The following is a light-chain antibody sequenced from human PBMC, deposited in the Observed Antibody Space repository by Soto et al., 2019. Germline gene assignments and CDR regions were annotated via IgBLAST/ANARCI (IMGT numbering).Light chain of an antibody. J-gene: IGLJ1*01. Sequence: AVRTQPASLSGSPGQSITISCTGTSSDIGAYDYVSWFQQHPGKAPKLMISEVNNRPSGVSNRLSGSKSGNTAYLTISGLQVEDEAEYFCFSFTTTCTQVFGTGTKVTVL. CDR2: EVN. CDR1: SSDIGAYDY. V-gene: IGLV2-14*01. CDR3: FSFTTTCTQV.